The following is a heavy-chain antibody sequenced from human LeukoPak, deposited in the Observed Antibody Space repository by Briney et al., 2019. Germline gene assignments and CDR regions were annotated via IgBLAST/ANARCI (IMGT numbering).Heavy chain of an antibody. CDR2: ISGSGGST. D-gene: IGHD3-9*01. CDR1: GFTFSSYA. Sequence: PGGSLRLSCAASGFTFSSYAMSWVRQAPGKGLEWVSAISGSGGSTYYADSVKGRFTISRDNSKNTLYLQMNSLRAEDTAVYYCAKGGRGGLGSTGYYLTNWFDPWGQGTLVTVSS. J-gene: IGHJ5*02. CDR3: AKGGRGGLGSTGYYLTNWFDP. V-gene: IGHV3-23*01.